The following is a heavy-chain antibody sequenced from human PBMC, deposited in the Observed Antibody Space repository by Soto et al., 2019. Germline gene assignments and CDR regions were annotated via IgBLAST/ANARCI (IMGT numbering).Heavy chain of an antibody. CDR1: GGSISSGGYY. CDR3: ARAFAAALSYWYFDL. J-gene: IGHJ2*01. Sequence: QVQLQESGPGLVKPSQTLSLTCTVSGGSISSGGYYWSWIRQHPGKGLEWIGYIYYSGSTYYNPSLKSLVTISVDTSKNHFALKLSSVTAADTAVYYCARAFAAALSYWYFDLWGRGTLVTVSS. V-gene: IGHV4-31*01. D-gene: IGHD6-13*01. CDR2: IYYSGST.